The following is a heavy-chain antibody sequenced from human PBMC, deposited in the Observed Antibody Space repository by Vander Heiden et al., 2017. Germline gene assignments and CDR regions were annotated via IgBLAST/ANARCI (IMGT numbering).Heavy chain of an antibody. D-gene: IGHD1-1*01. CDR2: IAYDGSNK. V-gene: IGHV3-30-3*01. CDR3: ARDPSRTGDAFDI. J-gene: IGHJ3*02. CDR1: GFTFNNYA. Sequence: QVQLVESGGGVVQPGRSLRLSCAASGFTFNNYAMHWVRQAPGKGLEWVAFIAYDGSNKYYADSVKGRFTISRDNSKNTMYLQMNSLRVEDTAVYYCARDPSRTGDAFDIWGLGTRVTVSS.